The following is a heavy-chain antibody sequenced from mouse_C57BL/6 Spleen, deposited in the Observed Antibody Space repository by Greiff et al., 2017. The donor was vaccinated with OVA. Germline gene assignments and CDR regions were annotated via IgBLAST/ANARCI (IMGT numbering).Heavy chain of an antibody. V-gene: IGHV1-62-2*01. J-gene: IGHJ2*01. CDR2: FYPGSGSI. Sequence: VQLQQPGAELVKPGASVKLSCKASGYTFTEYTIHWVKQRSGQGLEWIGWFYPGSGSIKYNEKFKDKATLTADKSSSTVYMELSRLTSEDSAVXCCARHEGNSNYFEYWGKGTTLTVAS. CDR1: GYTFTEYT. CDR3: ARHEGNSNYFEY.